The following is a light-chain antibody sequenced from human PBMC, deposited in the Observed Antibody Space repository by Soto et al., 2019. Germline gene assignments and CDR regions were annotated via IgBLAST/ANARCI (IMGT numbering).Light chain of an antibody. V-gene: IGKV3-20*01. J-gene: IGKJ2*01. CDR1: QSVSSSY. CDR3: QQYGRSPPMDT. Sequence: EIVLTQSPGTLSLSPGERATLSCRASQSVSSSYLAWYQQKPGQAPRLLIYGASSRATGIPDRFSGSGSGTDFTLTISRLAPEDFAVYYCQQYGRSPPMDTFGQGTKLEIK. CDR2: GAS.